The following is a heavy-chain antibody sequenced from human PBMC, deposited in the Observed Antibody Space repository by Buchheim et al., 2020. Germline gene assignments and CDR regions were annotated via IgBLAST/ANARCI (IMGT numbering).Heavy chain of an antibody. CDR3: ARDPTCVYSGSYVDYYGMDV. V-gene: IGHV3-74*01. CDR1: GFTFSSYW. D-gene: IGHD1-26*01. CDR2: INSEWSST. Sequence: EVQLVESGGGLVQPGGSLRLSCAASGFTFSSYWMHWVRQAPGKGLVWVSRINSEWSSTRYADYVKGRVNIYRDNAKNTLYVQMNSLRAEDTAVYYCARDPTCVYSGSYVDYYGMDVWGQGTT. J-gene: IGHJ6*02.